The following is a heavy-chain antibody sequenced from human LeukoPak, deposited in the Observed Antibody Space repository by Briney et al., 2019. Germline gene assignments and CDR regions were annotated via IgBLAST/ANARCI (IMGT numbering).Heavy chain of an antibody. CDR1: GFTVSSNY. CDR3: ARGGGTYYYGSGSYNDAFDI. D-gene: IGHD3-10*01. CDR2: INWNGGST. V-gene: IGHV3-20*04. J-gene: IGHJ3*02. Sequence: GGSLRLSCAASGFTVSSNYMSWVRQAPGKGLEWVSGINWNGGSTGYADSVEGRFTISRDNAKNSLYLQMNSLRAEDTALYYCARGGGTYYYGSGSYNDAFDIWGQGTMVTVSS.